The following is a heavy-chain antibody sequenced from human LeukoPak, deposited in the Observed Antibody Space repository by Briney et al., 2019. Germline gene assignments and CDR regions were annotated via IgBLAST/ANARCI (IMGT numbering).Heavy chain of an antibody. J-gene: IGHJ5*02. D-gene: IGHD1-1*01. Sequence: AGRSLRLSCAASGFTFSSYAMHWVRQAPGKGLEWVAVISYDGSNKYYADSVKGRFTISRDNSKNTLYLQMNSLRAEDTAVYYCARDIEAGTTQGGWFDPWGQGTLVTVSS. CDR1: GFTFSSYA. CDR2: ISYDGSNK. CDR3: ARDIEAGTTQGGWFDP. V-gene: IGHV3-30-3*01.